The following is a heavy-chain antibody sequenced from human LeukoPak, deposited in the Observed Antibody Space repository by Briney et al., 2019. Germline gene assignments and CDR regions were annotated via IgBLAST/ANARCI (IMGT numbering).Heavy chain of an antibody. V-gene: IGHV4-39*07. CDR3: ARDQIRLGYCSSTSCTRNPLYAFDI. D-gene: IGHD2-2*01. CDR1: GGSISSSSYY. Sequence: PSETLSLTCTVSGGSISSSSYYWGWIRQPPGKGLEWIGSIYYSGSTYYNPSLKSRVTISVDTSKNQFSLKLSSVTAADTAVYYCARDQIRLGYCSSTSCTRNPLYAFDIWGQGTMVTVSS. J-gene: IGHJ3*02. CDR2: IYYSGST.